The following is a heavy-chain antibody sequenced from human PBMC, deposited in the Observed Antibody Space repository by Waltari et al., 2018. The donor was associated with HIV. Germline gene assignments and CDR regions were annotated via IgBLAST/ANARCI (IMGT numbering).Heavy chain of an antibody. Sequence: QVVLQQWGAGLLKPSETLSLTCAVYGGSFSDPHWSWLRQAPGKGLEWIGEVDHTGSRNYNPSLKSRLTVAVDVSKSQFSMKMTSMTAADTATYFCARSLQKTAFAWEQIYSKFFFDSWSQGTGVTVSS. J-gene: IGHJ4*02. CDR2: VDHTGSR. D-gene: IGHD4-4*01. CDR1: GGSFSDPH. V-gene: IGHV4-34*01. CDR3: ARSLQKTAFAWEQIYSKFFFDS.